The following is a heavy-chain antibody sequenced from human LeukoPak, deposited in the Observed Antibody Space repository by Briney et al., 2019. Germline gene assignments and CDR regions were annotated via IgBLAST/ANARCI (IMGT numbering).Heavy chain of an antibody. V-gene: IGHV3-21*01. CDR1: GFTFSSYS. J-gene: IGHJ3*02. Sequence: GGSLRLSCAASGFTFSSYSMSWVRQAPGKGLEWVSSITGSSTSIYYADSVKGRFTISRDNAKNSLYLQMNSLRAEDTAVYYCARAGGLPRGDAFDIWGQGTMVTVSS. CDR2: ITGSSTSI. D-gene: IGHD2-15*01. CDR3: ARAGGLPRGDAFDI.